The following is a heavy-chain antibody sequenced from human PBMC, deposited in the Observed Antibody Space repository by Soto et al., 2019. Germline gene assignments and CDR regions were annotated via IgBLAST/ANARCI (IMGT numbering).Heavy chain of an antibody. J-gene: IGHJ4*02. Sequence: EVQLLESGGGLVQPGGSLRLSCAASGFTFITYAMSWVRQAPGKGLEWVSRISGSGVPTYYPDSEKGRFTISRDKSKNILYRQMNSLRAEDTAVYYCAKVRRTESYYYVGAFGYWGQGTLVTVSS. D-gene: IGHD3-10*01. V-gene: IGHV3-23*01. CDR3: AKVRRTESYYYVGAFGY. CDR2: ISGSGVPT. CDR1: GFTFITYA.